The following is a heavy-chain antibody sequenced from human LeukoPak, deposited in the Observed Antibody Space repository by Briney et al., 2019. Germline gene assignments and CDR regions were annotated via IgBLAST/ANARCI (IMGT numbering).Heavy chain of an antibody. CDR1: GGSISSGGYY. CDR3: ARGSLTYYDSSGYYYRAFDI. CDR2: IYYSGST. V-gene: IGHV4-31*03. J-gene: IGHJ3*02. D-gene: IGHD3-22*01. Sequence: PSQTLSLTCTVSGGSISSGGYYWSWIRQHPGKGLEWIRHIYYSGSTYYNPSLKSRVTISVDTSKNQFSLKLSSVTAADTAVYYCARGSLTYYDSSGYYYRAFDIWGQGTMVTVSS.